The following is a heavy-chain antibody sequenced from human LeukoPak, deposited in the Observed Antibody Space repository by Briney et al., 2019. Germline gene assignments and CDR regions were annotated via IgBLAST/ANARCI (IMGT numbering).Heavy chain of an antibody. CDR2: IYYSGST. V-gene: IGHV4-59*08. D-gene: IGHD5-24*01. Sequence: PSETLSLTCTVSGGSISSYYWSWIRQPPGKGLEWIGYIYYSGSTNYNPSLKSRVTISVDTSKNQFSLKLSSVTAADTAVYYCAGTAWLQLWPWFDPWGQGTLVTVSS. J-gene: IGHJ5*02. CDR1: GGSISSYY. CDR3: AGTAWLQLWPWFDP.